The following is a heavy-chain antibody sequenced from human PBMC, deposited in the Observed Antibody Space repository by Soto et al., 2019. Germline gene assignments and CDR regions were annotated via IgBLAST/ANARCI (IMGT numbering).Heavy chain of an antibody. CDR2: ISAYNGNT. J-gene: IGHJ1*01. CDR3: VRVPEGVWLARLGYFQH. Sequence: QVQLVQSGAEVKKPGASVKVSCKASSYTFTSYGISWVRQPPGQRLEWMGWISAYNGNTNYAQKLQGRVTMTTDTSTRTAYMELRSLRSDDTAVYYCVRVPEGVWLARLGYFQHWGQGTVVTVSS. D-gene: IGHD5-12*01. CDR1: SYTFTSYG. V-gene: IGHV1-18*01.